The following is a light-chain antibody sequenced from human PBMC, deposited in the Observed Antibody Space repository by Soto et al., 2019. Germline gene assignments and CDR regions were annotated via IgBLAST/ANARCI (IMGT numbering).Light chain of an antibody. V-gene: IGKV1-39*01. Sequence: DIQLTQSPSSLSASVGDRVTITCRASQSIRSYLNWYQQKPGKAPKLLIYAASSLQTGVSSRFSGSGSGTDFTLTISSLHPEDVATYYCQQTFSAPSITFGQGTRLEIK. CDR3: QQTFSAPSIT. J-gene: IGKJ5*01. CDR1: QSIRSY. CDR2: AAS.